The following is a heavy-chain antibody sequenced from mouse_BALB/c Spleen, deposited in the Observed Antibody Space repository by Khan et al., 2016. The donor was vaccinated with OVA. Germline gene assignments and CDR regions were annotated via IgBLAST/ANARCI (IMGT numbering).Heavy chain of an antibody. CDR2: IWGDGST. V-gene: IGHV2-3*01. Sequence: VELVESGPGLVAPSQSLSITCTVSGFSLNNYGVNWVRQPPGKGLEWLGVIWGDGSTNYHSALKSRLIISKDNSKSQVFLKLSSLQTDDTATYYCAKFTPDYYSMDYWGQGTSVTVSS. D-gene: IGHD1-1*01. CDR3: AKFTPDYYSMDY. J-gene: IGHJ4*01. CDR1: GFSLNNYG.